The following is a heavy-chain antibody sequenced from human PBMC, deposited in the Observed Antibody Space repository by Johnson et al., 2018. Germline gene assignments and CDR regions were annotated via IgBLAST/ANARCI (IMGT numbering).Heavy chain of an antibody. V-gene: IGHV4-39*07. J-gene: IGHJ2*01. Sequence: QVQLQESGPGLVKPSETLSLTCTVSGGSISSSRYYWGWIRQPPGKGLEWTGSTYYSGSTYHNPSLQLRVTKHVDTSKNQFSLKLSPVTAPDTAVYYWERVGDSSGYYDYWYFDLWGHGTLVTVSS. D-gene: IGHD3-22*01. CDR3: ERVGDSSGYYDYWYFDL. CDR2: TYYSGST. CDR1: GGSISSSRYY.